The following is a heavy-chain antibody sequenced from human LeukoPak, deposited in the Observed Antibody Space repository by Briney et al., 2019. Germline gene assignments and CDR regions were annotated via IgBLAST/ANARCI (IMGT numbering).Heavy chain of an antibody. Sequence: GGSLRLPCAASGFTFSSYAMSWVRQAPGKGLEWVSAISGSGGSTYYADSVKGRFTISRDNSKNTLYLQMNSLRAEDTAVYYCAKDHYYDSKGGMYAFDIWGQGTMVTVSS. D-gene: IGHD3-22*01. CDR3: AKDHYYDSKGGMYAFDI. V-gene: IGHV3-23*01. J-gene: IGHJ3*02. CDR2: ISGSGGST. CDR1: GFTFSSYA.